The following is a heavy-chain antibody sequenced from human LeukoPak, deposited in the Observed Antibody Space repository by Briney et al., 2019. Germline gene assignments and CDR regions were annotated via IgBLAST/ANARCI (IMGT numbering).Heavy chain of an antibody. CDR2: INPNSGGT. CDR3: ARGSLGGYDY. J-gene: IGHJ4*02. CDR1: GCTFTGYY. V-gene: IGHV1-2*06. D-gene: IGHD3-16*01. Sequence: ASVKVSCKASGCTFTGYYMHWVRQAPGQGLEWMGRINPNSGGTNYAQKFQGRVTMTRDTSISTVYMELSRLRSDETAVYYCARGSLGGYDYWGQGTLVTVSS.